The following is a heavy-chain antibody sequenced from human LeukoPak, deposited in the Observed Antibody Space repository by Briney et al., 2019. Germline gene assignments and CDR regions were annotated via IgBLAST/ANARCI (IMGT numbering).Heavy chain of an antibody. V-gene: IGHV4-59*01. CDR1: GGSISSYY. CDR2: IYYSGST. CDR3: ARVLGPYYSGWYFDY. Sequence: SETLSLTCTVSGGSISSYYWSWIRQPPGKGLEGIGYIYYSGSTNYNPSLKSRVTISVDTSKNQFSLKLSSVTAADTAVYYCARVLGPYYSGWYFDYWGQGTLVTVSS. D-gene: IGHD6-19*01. J-gene: IGHJ4*02.